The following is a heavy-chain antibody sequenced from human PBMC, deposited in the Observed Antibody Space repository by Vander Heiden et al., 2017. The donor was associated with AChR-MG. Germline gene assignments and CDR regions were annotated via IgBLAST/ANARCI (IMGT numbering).Heavy chain of an antibody. V-gene: IGHV3-23*01. CDR1: GFTVSNYA. CDR2: ISANSGST. D-gene: IGHD1-26*01. CDR3: AKRILGATTSSPYFDY. J-gene: IGHJ4*02. Sequence: EVQLLESGGGLVQPGGSLRLSCAASGFTVSNYAMSWVRQAPGKGLEWVSTISANSGSTYYADSVKGRFPISRDNSKNTVFLQMNSLRAEDTAVYYCAKRILGATTSSPYFDYWGQGTLVTVSS.